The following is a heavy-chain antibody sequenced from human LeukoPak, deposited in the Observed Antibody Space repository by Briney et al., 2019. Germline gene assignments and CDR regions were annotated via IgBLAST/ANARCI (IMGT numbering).Heavy chain of an antibody. CDR1: GFTFSTYW. V-gene: IGHV3-74*01. Sequence: GGSLRLSCVASGFTFSTYWMHWVRQAPGKGLVWVSRISADGSSTTYADSVKGRFTISRDNAKNTLYLQMNSLRAEDTAVYYCARGLYYNSGNYGYWGQGTLVTVSS. J-gene: IGHJ4*02. CDR2: ISADGSST. CDR3: ARGLYYNSGNYGY. D-gene: IGHD3-10*01.